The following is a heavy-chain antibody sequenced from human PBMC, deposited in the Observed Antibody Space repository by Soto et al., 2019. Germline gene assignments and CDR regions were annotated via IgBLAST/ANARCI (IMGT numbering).Heavy chain of an antibody. CDR2: INHSGST. V-gene: IGHV4-34*01. Sequence: SETLSLTCAVYGGSFSGYYWSWIRKPPAKGLEWIGEINHSGSTHYNPSLKSRVTISVDTSKSQFSLKLSSVTAAGTAVYYCARLAGDYDYVWGSYRTYYSDYWGQGTLVTVSS. J-gene: IGHJ4*02. D-gene: IGHD3-16*02. CDR1: GGSFSGYY. CDR3: ARLAGDYDYVWGSYRTYYSDY.